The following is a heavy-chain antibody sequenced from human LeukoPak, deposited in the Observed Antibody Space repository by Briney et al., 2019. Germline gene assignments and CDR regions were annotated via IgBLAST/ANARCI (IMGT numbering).Heavy chain of an antibody. D-gene: IGHD4-23*01. V-gene: IGHV1-69*01. Sequence: SXXVSCKGSGGTFSSYAISWVRQAPGQGGEWMGGIIPIFGTANYAQKFQGRVTIIGEEYTKTVYMELGRLRCEETAVYYCERATGNSDHSPQEPIDLYFDLWGRGTLVTVSS. CDR2: IIPIFGTA. J-gene: IGHJ2*01. CDR1: GGTFSSYA. CDR3: ERATGNSDHSPQEPIDLYFDL.